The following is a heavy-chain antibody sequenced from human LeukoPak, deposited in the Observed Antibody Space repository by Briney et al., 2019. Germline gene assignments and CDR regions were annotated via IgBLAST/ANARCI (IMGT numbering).Heavy chain of an antibody. CDR3: ARAGVGATTVFDI. Sequence: PSETLSLTCTVSGGSISSGAYYWSWIRQPPGKGLEWIGYIYYSGSTNYNPSLKSRVTISVDTSKNQFSLKLSSVTAADTAVYYCARAGVGATTVFDIWGQGTMVTVSS. J-gene: IGHJ3*02. CDR1: GGSISSGAYY. CDR2: IYYSGST. V-gene: IGHV4-61*08. D-gene: IGHD1-26*01.